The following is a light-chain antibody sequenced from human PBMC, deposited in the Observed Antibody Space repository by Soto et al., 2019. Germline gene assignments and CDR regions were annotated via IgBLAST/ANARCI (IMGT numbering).Light chain of an antibody. CDR1: QNITNN. V-gene: IGKV1-33*01. CDR2: HAS. Sequence: DIQMTQSPSSLSASIGDRVTITCQASQNITNNLSWYQQKPGKAPNLLIYHASKLAKGVTSRFSGSGSGTDFSFIITSLQREDLATYYCQQYYGLPPLTFGQGTPLEIK. CDR3: QQYYGLPPLT. J-gene: IGKJ5*01.